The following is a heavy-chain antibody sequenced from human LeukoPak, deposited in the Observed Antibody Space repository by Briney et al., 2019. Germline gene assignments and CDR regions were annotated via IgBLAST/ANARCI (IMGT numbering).Heavy chain of an antibody. CDR1: GAPIRIYT. V-gene: IGHV4-59*08. D-gene: IGHD2-15*01. J-gene: IGHJ5*02. Sequence: PSETLSLTCTVSGAPIRIYTWTWFRKPPGKGLEWIGYIYYSGSTNYNPSLKSRVIISVDTSKNQFSLKLSSVTAADTAVYYCARHGDWFDPWGQGTLVTVSS. CDR2: IYYSGST. CDR3: ARHGDWFDP.